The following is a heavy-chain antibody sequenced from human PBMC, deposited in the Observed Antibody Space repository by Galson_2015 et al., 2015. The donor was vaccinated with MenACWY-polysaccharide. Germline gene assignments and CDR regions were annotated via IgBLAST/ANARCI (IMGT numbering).Heavy chain of an antibody. J-gene: IGHJ4*02. CDR2: ISWNSGSI. CDR1: GFTFDDYA. D-gene: IGHD1-1*01. V-gene: IGHV3-9*01. Sequence: SLRLSCAASGFTFDDYAMHWVRQAPGKGLEWVSGISWNSGSIGYADSVKGRFTISRDNAKNSLYLQMNSLRAEDTALYYCAKGQRLLDYWGQGTLVTVSS. CDR3: AKGQRLLDY.